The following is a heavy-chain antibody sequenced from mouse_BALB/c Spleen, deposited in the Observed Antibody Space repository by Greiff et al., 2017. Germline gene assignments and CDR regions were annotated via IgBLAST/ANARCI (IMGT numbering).Heavy chain of an antibody. V-gene: IGHV3-1*02. CDR2: IHYSGST. J-gene: IGHJ2*01. CDR1: GYSITSGYS. CDR3: ARGDFYYYGSSYFDY. Sequence: EVKLVESGPDLVKPSQSLSLTCTVTGYSITSGYSWHWIRQFPGNKLEWMGYIHYSGSTNYNPSLKSRISITRDTSKNQFFLQLNSVTTEDTATYYCARGDFYYYGSSYFDYWGQGTTLTVSS. D-gene: IGHD1-1*01.